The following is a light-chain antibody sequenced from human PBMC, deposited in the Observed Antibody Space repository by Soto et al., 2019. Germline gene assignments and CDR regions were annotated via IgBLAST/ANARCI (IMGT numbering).Light chain of an antibody. CDR1: SSNIGAGYG. J-gene: IGLJ2*01. V-gene: IGLV1-40*01. CDR3: QSYDGSLGGSVV. Sequence: QSVLTQPPSVSGAPGQRVNISCTGSSSNIGAGYGVYWYQQLPGTAPKLLIYDNNNRPSGVPDRFSGSRSGTSASLAITGMQAEDEADYYCQSYDGSLGGSVVFGGGTQLTVL. CDR2: DNN.